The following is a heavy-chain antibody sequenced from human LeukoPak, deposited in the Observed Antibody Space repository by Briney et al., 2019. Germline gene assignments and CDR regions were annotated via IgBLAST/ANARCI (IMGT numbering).Heavy chain of an antibody. Sequence: KPSETLSLTCTVSGGSISSSSSYWGGIRQPPGKGLEWMGSISYTGSTYYNPSLKSRVTISVDTSKNQFSLKLSSVTAADTAVYYCARGHYYDSSGYPLYYYYYGMDVWGQGTTVTVSS. CDR2: ISYTGST. V-gene: IGHV4-39*01. CDR3: ARGHYYDSSGYPLYYYYYGMDV. D-gene: IGHD3-22*01. J-gene: IGHJ6*02. CDR1: GGSISSSSSY.